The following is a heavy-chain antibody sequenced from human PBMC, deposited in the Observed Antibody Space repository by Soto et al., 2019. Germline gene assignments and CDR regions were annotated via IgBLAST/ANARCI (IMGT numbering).Heavy chain of an antibody. CDR3: ARGRYNSGDYPKFFDC. Sequence: EVQLVESGGGLVQPGGSLRLSCAASGFEFSAYWMTWVRQAPGKGLEWVANIKKDGIEKYYGDSVRGRFSVFRDNAKNAAYLQMNRLKGEDTGVYFCARGRYNSGDYPKFFDCWGQGAWVTVSS. J-gene: IGHJ4*02. CDR2: IKKDGIEK. V-gene: IGHV3-7*01. CDR1: GFEFSAYW. D-gene: IGHD5-12*01.